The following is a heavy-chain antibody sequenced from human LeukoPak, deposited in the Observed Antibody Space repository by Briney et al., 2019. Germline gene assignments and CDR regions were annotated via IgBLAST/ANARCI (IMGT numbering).Heavy chain of an antibody. Sequence: GGSLRLSCAASGFTFSSYSMNWVRQAPGKGLEWVSSIISSSSYIYYADSVKGRFTISRDNAKNSLYLQMNSLRAEDTAVYYCARDRVAADSNGPQYFDYWGQGTLVTVSS. V-gene: IGHV3-21*01. D-gene: IGHD6-13*01. CDR1: GFTFSSYS. CDR2: IISSSSYI. J-gene: IGHJ4*02. CDR3: ARDRVAADSNGPQYFDY.